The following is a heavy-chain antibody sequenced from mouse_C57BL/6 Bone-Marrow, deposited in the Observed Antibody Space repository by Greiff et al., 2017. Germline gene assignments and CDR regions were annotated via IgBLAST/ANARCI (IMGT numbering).Heavy chain of an antibody. V-gene: IGHV1-52*01. Sequence: VQLQQPGAELVRPGSSVKLSCKASGYTFTSYWMHWVKQRPIQGLEWIGNIDPSDSETHYNQKFKDKATLTVDKSSSTAYMQLSSLTSEDSAVYYCARGLIYYGNPDVWGTGTTVTVSS. CDR3: ARGLIYYGNPDV. CDR2: IDPSDSET. J-gene: IGHJ1*03. CDR1: GYTFTSYW. D-gene: IGHD2-1*01.